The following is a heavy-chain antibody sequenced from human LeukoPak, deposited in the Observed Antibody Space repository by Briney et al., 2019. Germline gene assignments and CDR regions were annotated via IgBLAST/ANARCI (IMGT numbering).Heavy chain of an antibody. D-gene: IGHD6-13*01. CDR2: ISSDGASK. CDR3: ATFNSSWSNFDY. J-gene: IGHJ4*02. V-gene: IGHV3-30-3*01. Sequence: GGSLRLSCAASGFAFSSYWMSWVRQAPGEGLGWVALISSDGASKYYADSVKGRFTISRDNSKITLYLQMSSLRAEDTAVYYCATFNSSWSNFDYWGQGTLVTVSS. CDR1: GFAFSSYW.